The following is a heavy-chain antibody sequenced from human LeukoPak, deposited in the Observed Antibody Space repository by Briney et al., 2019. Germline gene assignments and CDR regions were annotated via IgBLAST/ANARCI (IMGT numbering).Heavy chain of an antibody. V-gene: IGHV3-23*01. D-gene: IGHD2-15*01. CDR3: GRDRSCTGGSCYMDV. Sequence: GRSLRLSCAASGFTFSSYGMHWVRQAPSKGLEWVSGISGIGDNTNYADSVKGRFTISRDNTKNTLSLQMSGLRVEDTAVYYCGRDRSCTGGSCYMDVWGRGTTVTVSS. CDR1: GFTFSSYG. CDR2: ISGIGDNT. J-gene: IGHJ6*03.